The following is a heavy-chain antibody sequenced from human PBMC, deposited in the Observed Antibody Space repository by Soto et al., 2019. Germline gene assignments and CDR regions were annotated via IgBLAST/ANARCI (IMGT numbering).Heavy chain of an antibody. J-gene: IGHJ4*02. CDR3: AKEGPITNWYFDY. CDR2: ISYDGNVA. CDR1: GFTFSNYG. D-gene: IGHD1-1*01. V-gene: IGHV3-30*18. Sequence: QVQLVESGGGVVQPGRSLRLSCAASGFTFSNYGMHWVRQAPGKGLEWVIVISYDGNVAYYADSVKGRFTISRDNSKNTLYLQMNSLRTEEPAMYYCAKEGPITNWYFDYWGQGTLVSVSS.